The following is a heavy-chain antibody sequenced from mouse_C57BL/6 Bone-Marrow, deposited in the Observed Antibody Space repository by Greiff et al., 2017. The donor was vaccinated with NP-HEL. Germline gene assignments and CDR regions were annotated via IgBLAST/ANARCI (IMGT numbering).Heavy chain of an antibody. D-gene: IGHD1-1*01. CDR1: GYTFTDYN. V-gene: IGHV1-18*01. CDR3: ARRNYGNYAMDY. Sequence: EVQLQQSGPELVKPGASVKIPCKASGYTFTDYNMDWVKQSHGKSLEWIGDINPNNGGTIYNQKFKGKATLTVDKSSSAAYMEIRSLTSEYTAVYYCARRNYGNYAMDYWGQGTSVTVSS. CDR2: INPNNGGT. J-gene: IGHJ4*01.